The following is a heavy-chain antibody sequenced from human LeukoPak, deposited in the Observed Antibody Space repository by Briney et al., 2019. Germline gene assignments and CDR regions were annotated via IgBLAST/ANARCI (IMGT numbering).Heavy chain of an antibody. J-gene: IGHJ4*02. CDR2: IYYSGST. D-gene: IGHD6-13*01. Sequence: KASQTLSLTCTVACGSISSGGYWWSRVREHPGKGLEWIGYIYYSGSTYYNPSLQSRVTISVDTSKNQFSLKLSSVTAADTAVYYCARESSSSWPDQTGFDSWGQGTLVTVSS. CDR3: ARESSSSWPDQTGFDS. V-gene: IGHV4-31*03. CDR1: CGSISSGGYW.